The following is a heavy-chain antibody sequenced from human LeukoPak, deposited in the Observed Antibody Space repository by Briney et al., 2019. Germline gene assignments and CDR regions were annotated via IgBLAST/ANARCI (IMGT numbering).Heavy chain of an antibody. Sequence: GGSLRLSCAASGFTFSSYGMHWVRQAPGKGLEWVAVIWYNGSNKYYADSVKGRFTISRDNSKNTLYLQMNSLRAEDTAVYYCARDRYSNGANWFDPWGQGTLVTVSS. D-gene: IGHD4-11*01. CDR1: GFTFSSYG. CDR3: ARDRYSNGANWFDP. V-gene: IGHV3-33*01. CDR2: IWYNGSNK. J-gene: IGHJ5*02.